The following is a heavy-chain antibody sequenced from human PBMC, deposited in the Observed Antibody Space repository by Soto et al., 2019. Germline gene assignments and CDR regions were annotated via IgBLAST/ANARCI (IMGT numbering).Heavy chain of an antibody. CDR2: IYRTGNT. CDR1: GDSMTSGDYS. V-gene: IGHV4-30-2*01. D-gene: IGHD2-2*01. Sequence: SETLSLTCTVSGDSMTSGDYSRSWIRQPPGKGLEWLGYIYRTGNTHYSPSLKSRVSVSQDRSKNQFSLELTSVTAADTAVYYCARGDYQYSIDYWGQGTLVTGSS. J-gene: IGHJ4*02. CDR3: ARGDYQYSIDY.